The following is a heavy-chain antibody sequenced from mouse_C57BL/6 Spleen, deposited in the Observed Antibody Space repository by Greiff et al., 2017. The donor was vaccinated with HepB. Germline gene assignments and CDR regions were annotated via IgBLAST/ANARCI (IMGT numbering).Heavy chain of an antibody. CDR3: ASNYYFDY. J-gene: IGHJ2*01. Sequence: EVHLVESGPELVKPGASVKISCKASGYSFTGYYMNWVKQSPEKSLEWIGEINPSTGGTTYNQKFKAKATLTVDKSSSTAYMQLKSLTSEDSAVYYCASNYYFDYWGQGTTLTVSS. CDR2: INPSTGGT. V-gene: IGHV1-42*01. D-gene: IGHD1-3*01. CDR1: GYSFTGYY.